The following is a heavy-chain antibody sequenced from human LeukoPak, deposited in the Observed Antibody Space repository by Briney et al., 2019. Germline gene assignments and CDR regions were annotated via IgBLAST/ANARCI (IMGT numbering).Heavy chain of an antibody. CDR2: IYYSGGT. V-gene: IGHV4-39*07. CDR3: ASHNPFYGSGSYSFDY. D-gene: IGHD3-10*01. CDR1: GGSISSSSYY. Sequence: SETLSLTCTVSGGSISSSSYYWGWIRQPPGKGLEWIGSIYYSGGTYYNPSLKSRVTISVDTSKNQFSLKLSSVTAADTAVYYCASHNPFYGSGSYSFDYWGQGTLVTVSS. J-gene: IGHJ4*02.